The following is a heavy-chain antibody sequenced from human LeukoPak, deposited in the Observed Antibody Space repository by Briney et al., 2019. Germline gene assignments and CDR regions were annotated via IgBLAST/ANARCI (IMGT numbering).Heavy chain of an antibody. D-gene: IGHD2-15*01. V-gene: IGHV3-30*18. CDR3: AKPDTETDXVVXVAAPPPFDY. CDR1: XXTXXTXG. Sequence: GGSLRLSCAASXXTXXTXGXHXVRXXXXXXXEXVAXISYDGSXKYYAXSVKGRFTIYRDNSKXTLYLQMNSLRAEDTAVYYCAKPDTETDXVVXVAAPPPFDYWGQGTLVTVSS. CDR2: ISYDGSXK. J-gene: IGHJ4*02.